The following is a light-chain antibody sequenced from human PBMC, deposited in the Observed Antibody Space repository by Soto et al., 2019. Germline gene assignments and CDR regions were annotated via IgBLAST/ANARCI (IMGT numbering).Light chain of an antibody. Sequence: EIVVTQSPGTLSLSPGEGATLSCRASQSVSSNYLARYQQKPGQAPRLLIYGASNRATGIPDRFSGSGSGTEFTLTISRLEPEDFAVYYCQQYSSSPLTFGGGTRWRSN. V-gene: IGKV3-20*01. CDR1: QSVSSNY. J-gene: IGKJ4*01. CDR2: GAS. CDR3: QQYSSSPLT.